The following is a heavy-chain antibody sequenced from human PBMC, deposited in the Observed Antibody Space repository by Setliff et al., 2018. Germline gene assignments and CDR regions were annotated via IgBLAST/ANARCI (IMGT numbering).Heavy chain of an antibody. CDR2: IRFDGSIT. Sequence: GSLRLSCAASGFTLRTYGMHWVRQAPGKGPEWVAFIRFDGSITYYPDSVRGRFTISRDNSKNTLYLQMNSLRAEDTAVYYCAKDRGTTAGWIDYWGQGTLVTVSS. CDR3: AKDRGTTAGWIDY. J-gene: IGHJ4*02. D-gene: IGHD4-17*01. V-gene: IGHV3-30*02. CDR1: GFTLRTYG.